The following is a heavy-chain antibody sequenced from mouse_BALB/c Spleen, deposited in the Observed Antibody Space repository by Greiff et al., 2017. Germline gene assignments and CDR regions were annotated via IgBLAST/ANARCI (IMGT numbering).Heavy chain of an antibody. Sequence: EVKLVESGPGLVKPSQSLSLTCTVTGYSITSDYAWYWIRQFPGNKLEWMGYISYSGSTSYNPSLKSRISITRDTSKNQFFLQLKSVTTEDTATYYCARDGFAYWGQGTLVTVSA. CDR1: GYSITSDYA. J-gene: IGHJ3*01. CDR3: ARDGFAY. V-gene: IGHV3-2*02. CDR2: ISYSGST.